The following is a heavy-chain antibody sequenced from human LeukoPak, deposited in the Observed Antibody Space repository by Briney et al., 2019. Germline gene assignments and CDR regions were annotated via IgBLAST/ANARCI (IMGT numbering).Heavy chain of an antibody. CDR1: GFTFSSYE. CDR2: ISSSSSYI. Sequence: GGSLRLSCAASGFTFSSYEMNWVRQAPGKGLVGVSSISSSSSYIYYADSVKGRFTISSDNAKNSLYLQMNSLRADDTAVYYCARDKTAQLDKYNYYTDVWGKGTTVTISS. V-gene: IGHV3-21*01. J-gene: IGHJ6*03. CDR3: ARDKTAQLDKYNYYTDV. D-gene: IGHD6-13*01.